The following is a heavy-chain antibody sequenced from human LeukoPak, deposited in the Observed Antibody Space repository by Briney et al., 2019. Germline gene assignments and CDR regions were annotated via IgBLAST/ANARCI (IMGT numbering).Heavy chain of an antibody. Sequence: SETLSLTCTVSGGSISSYYWSWIRQPPGKGLEWIGYIYHSGSTYYNPSLKSRVTISVDRSKNQFSLKLSSVTAADTAVYYCARALGKYYYDSSGPRYYFDYWGQGTLVTVSS. CDR2: IYHSGST. V-gene: IGHV4-59*12. J-gene: IGHJ4*02. CDR1: GGSISSYY. CDR3: ARALGKYYYDSSGPRYYFDY. D-gene: IGHD3-22*01.